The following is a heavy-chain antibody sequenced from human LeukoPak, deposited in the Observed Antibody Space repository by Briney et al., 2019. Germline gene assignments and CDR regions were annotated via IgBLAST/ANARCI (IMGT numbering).Heavy chain of an antibody. CDR1: GTSISSYF. Sequence: PSETLSLTCNVFGTSISSYFWTWIRQPPGKGLEWIGYISYSGSTNYNPSLKSRVTISVDTSKTHFSLKLNSVTAADTAVYYCARDGPQGVGWLDYWGQRTLITVSS. CDR2: ISYSGST. CDR3: ARDGPQGVGWLDY. J-gene: IGHJ4*02. D-gene: IGHD6-19*01. V-gene: IGHV4-59*01.